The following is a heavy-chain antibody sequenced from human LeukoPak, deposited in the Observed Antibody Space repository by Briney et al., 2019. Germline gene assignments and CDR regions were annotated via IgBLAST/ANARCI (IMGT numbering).Heavy chain of an antibody. V-gene: IGHV4-34*01. CDR2: IYRSGNT. CDR1: GGPFSGFY. J-gene: IGHJ4*02. D-gene: IGHD6-13*01. CDR3: ARGGIAAAGRSPFDW. Sequence: SETLSLTCTVYGGPFSGFYWTWIRQPPGKGLEWIGEIYRSGNTNYNPSLKSRVTISIDTSKNQFSLKLTSVTAADTAAYYCARGGIAAAGRSPFDWWGQGTVVTVSS.